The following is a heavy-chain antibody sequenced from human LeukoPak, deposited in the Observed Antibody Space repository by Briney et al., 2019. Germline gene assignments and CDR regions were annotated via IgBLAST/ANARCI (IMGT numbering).Heavy chain of an antibody. Sequence: SETLSLTCAVYGGSFSGYYWSWIRQPPGKGLEWIGEINHSGSTNYNPSLKSRVTISVDTSTNQFSLKLSSVTAADTVFYFKPSTEYEILTGYPSLLFDFWGQGGLVTVSS. CDR2: INHSGST. V-gene: IGHV4-34*01. J-gene: IGHJ4*02. D-gene: IGHD3-9*01. CDR3: PSTEYEILTGYPSLLFDF. CDR1: GGSFSGYY.